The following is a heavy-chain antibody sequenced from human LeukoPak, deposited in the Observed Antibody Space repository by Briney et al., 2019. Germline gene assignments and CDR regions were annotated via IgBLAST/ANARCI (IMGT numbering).Heavy chain of an antibody. CDR3: AKSRPPDGYKFDY. J-gene: IGHJ4*02. D-gene: IGHD5-24*01. CDR2: ISASRDNT. CDR1: GFTFSSYA. Sequence: GGSLRLSCAASGFTFSSYAMSWLRQAPGKGLEWVPAISASRDNTYYADSVKGRFTISRDNSKNTLYLQMNSLRAEDTAVYYCAKSRPPDGYKFDYWGQGTLVTVSS. V-gene: IGHV3-23*01.